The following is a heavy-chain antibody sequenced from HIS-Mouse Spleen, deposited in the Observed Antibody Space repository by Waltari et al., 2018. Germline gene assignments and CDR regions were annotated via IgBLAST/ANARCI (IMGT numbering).Heavy chain of an antibody. V-gene: IGHV4-39*07. CDR2: IYYSGST. J-gene: IGHJ2*01. CDR1: GGSISSSTYV. CDR3: AREIPYSSSWYDWYFDL. D-gene: IGHD6-13*01. Sequence: QLQLQESGPGLVKPSETLSLTCTVSGGSISSSTYVCGWIRQPPGKGLEWIGSIYYSGSTYYNPSLKSRVTISVDTSKNQFSLKLSSVTAADTAVYYCAREIPYSSSWYDWYFDLWGRGTLVTVSS.